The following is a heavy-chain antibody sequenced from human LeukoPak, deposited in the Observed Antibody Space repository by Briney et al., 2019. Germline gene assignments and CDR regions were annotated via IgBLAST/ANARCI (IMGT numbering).Heavy chain of an antibody. J-gene: IGHJ5*02. CDR2: INHSGST. V-gene: IGHV4-34*01. CDR3: ARVEAPPNWFDP. CDR1: GGSFSGYY. Sequence: SETLSLTCAVYGGSFSGYYWSWLRQPPGKGLEWIGEINHSGSTNYNPSLKSRVTISVDTSKNQFSLKLSSVTAADTAVYYCARVEAPPNWFDPWGQGTLVTVSS. D-gene: IGHD3-3*01.